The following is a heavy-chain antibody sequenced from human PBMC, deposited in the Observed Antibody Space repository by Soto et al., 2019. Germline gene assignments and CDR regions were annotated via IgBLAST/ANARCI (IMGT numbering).Heavy chain of an antibody. Sequence: QVQLVESGGGVVQPGRSLRLSCAASGFTFSSYAMHWVRQAPGKGLEWVAVTSYDGSNKYYADSVKGRFTLSRDNSKNTLYLQMNSLRAEDTAVYFCARPYTSGWDDAFDIWGQGTMVTVSS. CDR1: GFTFSSYA. CDR2: TSYDGSNK. V-gene: IGHV3-30-3*01. D-gene: IGHD6-19*01. J-gene: IGHJ3*02. CDR3: ARPYTSGWDDAFDI.